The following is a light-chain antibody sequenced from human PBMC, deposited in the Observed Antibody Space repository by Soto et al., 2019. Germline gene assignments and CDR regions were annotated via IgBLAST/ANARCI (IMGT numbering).Light chain of an antibody. CDR3: QQYDTSPIT. CDR2: GAS. CDR1: QIVSSTF. V-gene: IGKV3-20*01. J-gene: IGKJ5*01. Sequence: EIVWMQSPGTLSLSPGERATLSCRASQIVSSTFLAWYQQKPGRAPRLLIYGASSRATGIPDRFSGSASGTDFTLTSSSLEPEDFAMYYCQQYDTSPITCAQGTRLEIK.